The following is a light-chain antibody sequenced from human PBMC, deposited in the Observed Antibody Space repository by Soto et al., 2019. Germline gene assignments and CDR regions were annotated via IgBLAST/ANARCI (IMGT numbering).Light chain of an antibody. V-gene: IGKV1-5*01. CDR1: RSISDW. CDR2: DAS. Sequence: DIQITQSPSSLSPSVGDRVTITCRASRSISDWLAWYQQKPGKAPELLIFDASNLKSGVSSRFSGSGSGTEFTLTISRLQPDDVATYYCLQYSSHSWTFGQGT. CDR3: LQYSSHSWT. J-gene: IGKJ1*01.